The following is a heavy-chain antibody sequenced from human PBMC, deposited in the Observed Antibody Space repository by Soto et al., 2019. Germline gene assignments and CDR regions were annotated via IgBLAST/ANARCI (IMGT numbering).Heavy chain of an antibody. V-gene: IGHV1-8*01. J-gene: IGHJ3*02. D-gene: IGHD3-16*02. CDR1: GYTFTSYD. CDR2: MNPKSGNT. Sequence: QVQLVQSGAEVKKPGASVKVSCKASGYTFTSYDINWVRQATGQGLEWMGWMNPKSGNTGYAQKFQGRVTMTRNTSINTAYIGLSSLRSEDTAVYYCARRLGDYIWGSYRPGNAFDIWGQGTMVTVSS. CDR3: ARRLGDYIWGSYRPGNAFDI.